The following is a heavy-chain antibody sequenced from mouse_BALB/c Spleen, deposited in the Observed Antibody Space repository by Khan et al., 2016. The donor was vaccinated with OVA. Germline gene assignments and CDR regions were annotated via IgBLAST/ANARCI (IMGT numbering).Heavy chain of an antibody. V-gene: IGHV1-87*01. CDR2: IYPGDGDT. D-gene: IGHD2-14*01. CDR3: ASYRYDYFDY. J-gene: IGHJ2*01. CDR1: GYTFTTYW. Sequence: VQLQQSGAELARPGASVKLSCKASGYTFTTYWMQWVKQRPGQGLEWIGTIYPGDGDTRYTQSFKDKATLTADKSSSTAYMQLSNLASEDSAVYYCASYRYDYFDYWGQGTTLTVSS.